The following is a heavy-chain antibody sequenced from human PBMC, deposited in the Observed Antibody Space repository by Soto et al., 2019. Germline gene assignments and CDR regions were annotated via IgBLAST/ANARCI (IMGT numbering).Heavy chain of an antibody. V-gene: IGHV4-61*01. CDR1: GDSVSSGSYY. CDR3: ARDRRGYSYGWVDY. Sequence: ETLSLTCTVSGDSVSSGSYYWSWIRQPPGKGLEWIGYIYYSGSTNYNPSLKSRVTISVDTSKNQFSLKLSSVTAADTAVYYCARDRRGYSYGWVDYWGQGTQVTVSS. D-gene: IGHD5-18*01. J-gene: IGHJ4*02. CDR2: IYYSGST.